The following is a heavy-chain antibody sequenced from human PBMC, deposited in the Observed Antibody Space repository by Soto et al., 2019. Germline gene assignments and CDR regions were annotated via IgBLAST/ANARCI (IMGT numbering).Heavy chain of an antibody. D-gene: IGHD6-19*01. CDR3: ASRSSGWYFDY. CDR2: ISGSGGST. Sequence: EVQLLESGGGLVQPGGSLRLSCAASGFTFSSYAMSWVRQAPGKGLEWVSVISGSGGSTYYADSVKGRFTISRDNSKSTLYLQMDSLRAEDTAVYYWASRSSGWYFDYWGQGTLVTVSS. CDR1: GFTFSSYA. J-gene: IGHJ4*02. V-gene: IGHV3-23*01.